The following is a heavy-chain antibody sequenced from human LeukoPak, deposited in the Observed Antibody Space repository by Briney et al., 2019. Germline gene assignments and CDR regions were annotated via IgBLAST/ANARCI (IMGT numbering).Heavy chain of an antibody. CDR3: ARCTTGRTFGSLREIKRSREIDY. V-gene: IGHV3-21*01. D-gene: IGHD1-1*01. J-gene: IGHJ4*02. Sequence: PGGSLRLSCAASGFTFSSYSMNWVRQAPGKGLEWVSSITSSGRYIYYADSVKGRFTISRDNAKNSLYLQMNSLRVEDTAVYYCARCTTGRTFGSLREIKRSREIDYWGQGTLVTVSS. CDR2: ITSSGRYI. CDR1: GFTFSSYS.